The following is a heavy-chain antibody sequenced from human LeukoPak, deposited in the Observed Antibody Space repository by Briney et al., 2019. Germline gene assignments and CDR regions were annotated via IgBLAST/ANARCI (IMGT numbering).Heavy chain of an antibody. CDR3: ARDRLGNKRDYFDGMDV. Sequence: PGRSLRLSCAGSGFSFDDYVMHWVRQVPGKGLEWVSCINWNSGSIGYADSVKGRFTISRDNAKNSLYLQMNSLRGDDTALYYCARDRLGNKRDYFDGMDVWGQGTTVTVSS. CDR1: GFSFDDYV. D-gene: IGHD6-19*01. CDR2: INWNSGSI. J-gene: IGHJ6*02. V-gene: IGHV3-9*01.